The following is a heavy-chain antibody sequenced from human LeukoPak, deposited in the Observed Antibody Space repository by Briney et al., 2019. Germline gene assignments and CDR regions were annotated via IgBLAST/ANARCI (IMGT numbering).Heavy chain of an antibody. Sequence: GGSLRLSCAASGFTFSSYGMHWVRQAPGKGLEWVAVIWYDGSNKYYADSVKGRFTISRDNSKNTLYLQMNSLRAEDTAVYYCARGSSSGWYSSWSVKNYNWFDPWGQGTLVTASS. J-gene: IGHJ5*02. CDR3: ARGSSSGWYSSWSVKNYNWFDP. CDR1: GFTFSSYG. V-gene: IGHV3-33*01. D-gene: IGHD6-19*01. CDR2: IWYDGSNK.